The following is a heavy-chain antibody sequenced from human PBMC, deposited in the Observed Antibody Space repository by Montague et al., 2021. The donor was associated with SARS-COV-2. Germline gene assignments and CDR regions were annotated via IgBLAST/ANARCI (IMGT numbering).Heavy chain of an antibody. Sequence: SETLSLTCTVSGGSITSYNWCWLRRPPGQGLEWIGYISDAGAGNYNPSLWSRVTISTDTSKNQFSLRVNSVTAADTAVYYCVSENPSGYHRGAYDIWGQGTVVTVSS. CDR1: GGSITSYN. CDR3: VSENPSGYHRGAYDI. J-gene: IGHJ3*02. D-gene: IGHD5-18*01. V-gene: IGHV4-59*01. CDR2: ISDAGAG.